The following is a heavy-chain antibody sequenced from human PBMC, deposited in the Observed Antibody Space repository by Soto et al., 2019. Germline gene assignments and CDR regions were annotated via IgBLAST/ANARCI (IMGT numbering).Heavy chain of an antibody. D-gene: IGHD4-17*01. Sequence: LYLTSAVPGGSISSGGYSWSWIRQPPGKGLEWIGYIYHSGSTYYNPSLKSRVTISVDRSKNQFSLKLSSVTAADTAVYYCARARSLTTVTTDYFDYWGQGTLVTRSS. J-gene: IGHJ4*02. CDR3: ARARSLTTVTTDYFDY. CDR1: GGSISSGGYS. CDR2: IYHSGST. V-gene: IGHV4-30-2*01.